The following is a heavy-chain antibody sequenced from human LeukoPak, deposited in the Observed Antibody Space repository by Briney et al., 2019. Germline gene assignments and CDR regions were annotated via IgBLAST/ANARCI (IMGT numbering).Heavy chain of an antibody. Sequence: PSETLSLTCTVSGGSISSYYWSWIRQPPGKGLEWIGYIYYSGSTNYNPSLKSRVTISVDTSKNQFSLKLSSVTAADTAVYYCARDRGSSSWSDAFDIWGQGTMVTVSS. CDR1: GGSISSYY. J-gene: IGHJ3*02. CDR3: ARDRGSSSWSDAFDI. V-gene: IGHV4-59*01. CDR2: IYYSGST. D-gene: IGHD6-13*01.